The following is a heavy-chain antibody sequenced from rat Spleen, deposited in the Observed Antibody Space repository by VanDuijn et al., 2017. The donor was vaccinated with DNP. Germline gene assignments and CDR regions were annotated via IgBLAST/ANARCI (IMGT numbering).Heavy chain of an antibody. CDR1: GFTFSSYW. V-gene: IGHV5-58*01. Sequence: EVQLVETGGGLVQPGRSLKLSCVASGFTFSSYWMYWIRQAPGKGLEWVASITTDGGGTYYPDSVKGRFTISRDNADNTVYLQMNSLRSEDTATYYCANYNSYDGTYWGQGVMVTVSS. CDR2: ITTDGGGT. D-gene: IGHD1-12*02. J-gene: IGHJ2*01. CDR3: ANYNSYDGTY.